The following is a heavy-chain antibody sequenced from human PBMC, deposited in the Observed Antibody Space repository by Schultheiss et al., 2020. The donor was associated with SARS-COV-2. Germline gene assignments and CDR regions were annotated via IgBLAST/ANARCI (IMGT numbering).Heavy chain of an antibody. V-gene: IGHV3-9*01. J-gene: IGHJ6*03. Sequence: GGSLRLSCAASGFTFDDYAMHWVRQAPGKGLEWVSGISWNSGSIGYADSVKGRFTISRDNAKNSLYLQMNSLRAEDTAVYYCAKSPNYYYYYYMDVWGKGTTVTVSS. CDR1: GFTFDDYA. CDR2: ISWNSGSI. CDR3: AKSPNYYYYYYMDV.